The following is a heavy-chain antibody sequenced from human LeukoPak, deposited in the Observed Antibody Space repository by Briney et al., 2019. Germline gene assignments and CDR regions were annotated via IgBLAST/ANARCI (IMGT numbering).Heavy chain of an antibody. D-gene: IGHD3-16*01. CDR2: IYTSGST. Sequence: SETLSLTCTLSGGSISSYYWSCIRQPAGKGLEWIGRIYTSGSTNYNPSLKSRVTISVDKSKNQFSLKLSSVTAADTAVYYCAREGGVNTCYFDYWGQGTLVTVSS. CDR1: GGSISSYY. J-gene: IGHJ4*02. CDR3: AREGGVNTCYFDY. V-gene: IGHV4-4*07.